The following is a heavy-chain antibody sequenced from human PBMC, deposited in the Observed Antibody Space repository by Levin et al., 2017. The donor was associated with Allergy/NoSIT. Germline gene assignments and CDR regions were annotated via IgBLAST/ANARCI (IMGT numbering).Heavy chain of an antibody. D-gene: IGHD3-22*01. J-gene: IGHJ4*02. CDR1: GGSISSGGYY. Sequence: SETLSLTCTVSGGSISSGGYYWSWIRQHPGKGLEWIGYIYYSGSTYYNPSLKSRVTISVDTSKNQFSLKLSSVTAADTAVYYCARAPRYYYDSSGYNDHFDYWGQGTLVTVSS. V-gene: IGHV4-31*03. CDR2: IYYSGST. CDR3: ARAPRYYYDSSGYNDHFDY.